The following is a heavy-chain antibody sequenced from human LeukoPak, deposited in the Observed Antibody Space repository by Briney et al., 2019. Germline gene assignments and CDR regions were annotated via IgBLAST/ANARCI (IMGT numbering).Heavy chain of an antibody. D-gene: IGHD6-13*01. CDR1: GFTLSSYA. CDR2: ISGSGGGT. Sequence: GGSLRLSCAASGFTLSSYAMSWVREAPGKGLEWVSAISGSGGGTYYADSVKGRFTISRDNSKNTLYLQMNSLRAEDTAVYYCAKLYSSSWYAPEDYWGQGTLVTVSS. CDR3: AKLYSSSWYAPEDY. J-gene: IGHJ4*02. V-gene: IGHV3-23*01.